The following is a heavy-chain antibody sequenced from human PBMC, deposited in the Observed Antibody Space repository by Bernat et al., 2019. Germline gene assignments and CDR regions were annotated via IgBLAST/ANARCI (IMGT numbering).Heavy chain of an antibody. CDR2: MFPGDLDT. D-gene: IGHD6-6*01. CDR1: GYDFTTYW. Sequence: EVQLVQSGAEVKKPGESLKISCKASGYDFTTYWIGWVRQMPGKGLEWMGIMFPGDLDTRFSPSFRGQVTISVDKSTSTAYLQWSSLKASDTAMYYCARAGIAARNYYYYGMDVWGQGTTVTVSS. V-gene: IGHV5-51*01. CDR3: ARAGIAARNYYYYGMDV. J-gene: IGHJ6*02.